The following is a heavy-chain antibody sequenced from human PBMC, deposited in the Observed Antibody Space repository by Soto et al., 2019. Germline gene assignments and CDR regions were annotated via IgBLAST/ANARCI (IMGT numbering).Heavy chain of an antibody. V-gene: IGHV4-61*03. D-gene: IGHD5-18*01. CDR2: IHYSGSP. CDR3: ARVCHVVDTAMVPTYDFDD. Sequence: SETLSLTCAVSGGSVSSGSYYWTWIRQPPGKGLECIGYIHYSGSPNYNPSLKSRVTISLDTSKNHFSLTLSSVTAADTAMYYCARVCHVVDTAMVPTYDFDDWRHATQVTVSS. CDR1: GGSVSSGSYY. J-gene: IGHJ4*01.